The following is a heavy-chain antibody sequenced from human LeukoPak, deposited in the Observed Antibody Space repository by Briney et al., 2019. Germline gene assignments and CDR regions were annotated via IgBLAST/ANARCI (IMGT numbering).Heavy chain of an antibody. CDR3: ARKAGTGYYYYYMDV. CDR2: VSSSSSTI. D-gene: IGHD6-19*01. CDR1: GFTFSSYS. J-gene: IGHJ6*03. Sequence: PGESLRLSCAASGFTFSSYSMNWVRQAPGKGLEWVSYVSSSSSTIYYADSVKGRFTISRDKAKNSLYLQMNSLRAEDTAVYYCARKAGTGYYYYYMDVWGKGTTVTVSS. V-gene: IGHV3-48*01.